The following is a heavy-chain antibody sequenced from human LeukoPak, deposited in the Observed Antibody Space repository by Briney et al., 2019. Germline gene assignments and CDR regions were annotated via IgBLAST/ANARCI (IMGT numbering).Heavy chain of an antibody. CDR3: ARELVTMIPRGVG. J-gene: IGHJ4*02. CDR2: IKSKTDGGTT. CDR1: GFTFSNAW. D-gene: IGHD3-22*01. Sequence: GGSLRLSCAASGFTFSNAWMSWVRQAPGKGLEWVGRIKSKTDGGTTDYAAPVKGRFTISRDDSKNTLYPQMNSLRAEDTAVYYCARELVTMIPRGVGWGQGTLVTVSS. V-gene: IGHV3-15*01.